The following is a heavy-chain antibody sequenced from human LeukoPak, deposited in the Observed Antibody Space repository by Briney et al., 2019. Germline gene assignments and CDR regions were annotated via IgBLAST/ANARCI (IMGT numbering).Heavy chain of an antibody. CDR2: ISYDGSNK. D-gene: IGHD6-13*01. CDR3: ARDPRGVAAAGTKSWFDP. V-gene: IGHV3-30-3*01. CDR1: GFTFSSYA. J-gene: IGHJ5*02. Sequence: AGRSLRLSCAASGFTFSSYAVHWVRQAPGKGLEWVAVISYDGSNKYYADSVKGRFTISRDNSKNTLYLQMNSLRAEDTAVYYCARDPRGVAAAGTKSWFDPWGQGTLVTVSS.